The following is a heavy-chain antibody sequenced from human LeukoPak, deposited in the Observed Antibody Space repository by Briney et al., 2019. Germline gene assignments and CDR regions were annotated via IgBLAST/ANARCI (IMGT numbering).Heavy chain of an antibody. V-gene: IGHV4-61*01. D-gene: IGHD3-22*01. CDR1: GGSISTYSYY. Sequence: SETLSLTCTVSGGSISTYSYYWSWIRQPPGKGLEWIGYIYYSGSTNYKPSLKSRVTISVETSKNQFSLKLRSVTAADTAVYYCARVTGYMIEDYFDYWGQGTLVTVSS. J-gene: IGHJ4*02. CDR2: IYYSGST. CDR3: ARVTGYMIEDYFDY.